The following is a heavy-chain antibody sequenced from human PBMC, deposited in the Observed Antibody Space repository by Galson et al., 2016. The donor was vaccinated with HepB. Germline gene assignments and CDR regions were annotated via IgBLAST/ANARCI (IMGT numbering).Heavy chain of an antibody. CDR1: HGSISGSDYY. J-gene: IGHJ3*02. Sequence: SETLSLTCIVSHGSISGSDYYWAWIRQPPGEGLAWIGSLYYTGDTYYNPSFKSRVTISVDSSRTQLPLKLSSVTAADTAVYYCARHGLTPDDDAFDIWGQGTVVTVSS. CDR3: ARHGLTPDDDAFDI. V-gene: IGHV4-39*01. CDR2: LYYTGDT. D-gene: IGHD1-14*01.